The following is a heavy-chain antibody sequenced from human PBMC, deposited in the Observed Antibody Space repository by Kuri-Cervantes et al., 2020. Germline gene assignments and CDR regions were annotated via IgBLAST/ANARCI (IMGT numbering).Heavy chain of an antibody. J-gene: IGHJ3*02. CDR2: IIPIFGTA. Sequence: SVKVSCKASGYTFTSYGISWVRQAPGQGLEWMGWIIPIFGTANYAQKFQGRVTITTDESTSTAYMELSSLRSEDTAVYYCARMLSSGLHDPLDIWGQGTKVTV. D-gene: IGHD3-10*01. CDR3: ARMLSSGLHDPLDI. V-gene: IGHV1-69*05. CDR1: GYTFTSYG.